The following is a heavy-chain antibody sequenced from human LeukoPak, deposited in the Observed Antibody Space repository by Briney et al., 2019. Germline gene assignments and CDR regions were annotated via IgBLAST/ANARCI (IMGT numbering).Heavy chain of an antibody. CDR2: ISYDGTNK. J-gene: IGHJ4*02. CDR1: GFTFNSYG. D-gene: IGHD1-26*01. V-gene: IGHV3-30*18. Sequence: GGSLRLSCAASGFTFNSYGMHWVRQVPGKGLEWVAIISYDGTNKYYADSVKGRFTISRDSSKNTLYLQMNSLRAEDTAVYYCAKDPAGWELTFDYWGQGTLVTVSS. CDR3: AKDPAGWELTFDY.